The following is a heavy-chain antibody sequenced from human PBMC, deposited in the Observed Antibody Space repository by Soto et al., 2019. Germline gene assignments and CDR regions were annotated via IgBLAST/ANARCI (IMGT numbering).Heavy chain of an antibody. V-gene: IGHV4-39*07. J-gene: IGHJ4*02. Sequence: PSETLSLTCTVSGGSVSNSNYYWGWIRQSPGKGLEWIGSVYYRGRSYSKSSVKSRVTISVDTSKNQFSLKLRSVTAADTAVYYCARRVKYGSGRRPAYYFDYWGQGTLVTVSS. CDR3: ARRVKYGSGRRPAYYFDY. CDR2: VYYRGRS. CDR1: GGSVSNSNYY. D-gene: IGHD3-10*01.